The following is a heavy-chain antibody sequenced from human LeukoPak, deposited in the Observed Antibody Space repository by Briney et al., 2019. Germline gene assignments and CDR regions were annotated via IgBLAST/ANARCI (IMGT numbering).Heavy chain of an antibody. CDR2: LRKDATYS. CDR3: ASWGPTRGTLDY. CDR1: GFPFSSYG. J-gene: IGHJ4*02. D-gene: IGHD1-26*01. Sequence: GWSLRLSCAAFGFPFSSYGMYWVRQTPDKGLQWVAYLRKDATYSNYADSVRGRFTISRDNSKNTLDLQMSSLRVEDTAVYYCASWGPTRGTLDYWGQGTLVTVSS. V-gene: IGHV3-30*02.